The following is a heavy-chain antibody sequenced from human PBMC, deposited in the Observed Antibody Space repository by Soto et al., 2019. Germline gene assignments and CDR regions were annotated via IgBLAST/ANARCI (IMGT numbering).Heavy chain of an antibody. Sequence: PSETLSLTCAVYGGSFSGYYWSWIRQPPGKGLEWIGEINHSGSTNYNPSLKSRVTISVDTSKNQFSLKLSSVTAADTAVYYCATTYYYDSGGYYNWFDPWGQGTLVTVSS. CDR1: GGSFSGYY. J-gene: IGHJ5*02. CDR2: INHSGST. CDR3: ATTYYYDSGGYYNWFDP. D-gene: IGHD3-22*01. V-gene: IGHV4-34*01.